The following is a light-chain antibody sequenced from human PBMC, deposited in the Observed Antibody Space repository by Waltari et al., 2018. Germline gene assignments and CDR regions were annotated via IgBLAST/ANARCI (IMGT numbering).Light chain of an antibody. CDR3: QQYGASRLT. CDR1: QSISISY. J-gene: IGKJ4*01. V-gene: IGKV3-20*01. CDR2: GAS. Sequence: EIVLTQSPGTLSLSPGERATLSCRASQSISISYLAWYQQKPGQSPRRLIYGASSRATGIPDRFSGRVSGTDFTLTISRLEPEDFAVYYCQQYGASRLTFGGGTKVEIK.